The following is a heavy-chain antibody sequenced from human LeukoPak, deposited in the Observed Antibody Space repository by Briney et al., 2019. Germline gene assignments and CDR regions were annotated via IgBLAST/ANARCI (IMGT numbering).Heavy chain of an antibody. CDR1: GFTFDDYA. D-gene: IGHD3-16*02. J-gene: IGHJ4*02. Sequence: GGSLRLSCAASGFTFDDYAMHWVRHAPGEGLGWVSGISWNSGSIGYAGSVKGRFTISRDNAKNSLYLQMNSLRAEDMALYYCARGSYSYRDPPDYWGQGTLVTVSS. V-gene: IGHV3-9*03. CDR2: ISWNSGSI. CDR3: ARGSYSYRDPPDY.